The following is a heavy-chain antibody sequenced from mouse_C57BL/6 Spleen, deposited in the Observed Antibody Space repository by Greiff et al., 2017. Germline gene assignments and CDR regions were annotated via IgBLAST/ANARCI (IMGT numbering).Heavy chain of an antibody. Sequence: EVQLQQSGPELVKPGASVTISCKASGYTFTDYYMNWVKQSHGKSLEWIGDINPHNGGTSYNQKFKDKATLTVDKSSSTAYMELSSLTYEDSAVYYCARYYGSSYNFDYGGQGTTLTVSS. CDR2: INPHNGGT. D-gene: IGHD1-1*01. CDR3: ARYYGSSYNFDY. CDR1: GYTFTDYY. J-gene: IGHJ2*01. V-gene: IGHV1-26*01.